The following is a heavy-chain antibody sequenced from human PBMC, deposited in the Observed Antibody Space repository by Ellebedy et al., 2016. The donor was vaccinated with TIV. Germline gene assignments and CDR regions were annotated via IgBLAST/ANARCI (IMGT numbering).Heavy chain of an antibody. CDR2: IYTSGST. CDR3: ARRTTTGAYNWFDS. CDR1: GGSISSSC. Sequence: SETLSLXCNFSGGSISSSCWAWIRQPARKGLEWVGRIYTSGSTNYNPSLKSRVTMSIDTSKNQFSLNLNSVTAADTAVYYCARRTTTGAYNWFDSWGQGTLVTVSS. J-gene: IGHJ5*01. D-gene: IGHD1-1*01. V-gene: IGHV4-4*07.